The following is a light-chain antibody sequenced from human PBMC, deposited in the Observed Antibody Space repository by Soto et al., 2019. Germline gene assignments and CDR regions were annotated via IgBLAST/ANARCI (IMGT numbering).Light chain of an antibody. CDR3: SSYTSSSVV. V-gene: IGLV2-14*01. CDR1: SSAVGGYKY. CDR2: EDS. J-gene: IGLJ2*01. Sequence: QSALTQPASVSGSPGQSITISCTGTSSAVGGYKYVSWYQQHPGNAPQVIIYEDSDRPSGVSSRFSGSRSGNAASLTISGLQAEDEADYYCSSYTSSSVVFGGGTKVTVL.